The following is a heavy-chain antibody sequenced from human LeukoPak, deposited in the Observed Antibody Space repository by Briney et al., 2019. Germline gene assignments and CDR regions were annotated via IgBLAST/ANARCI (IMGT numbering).Heavy chain of an antibody. Sequence: SETLSLTCTVSGGSISSYHWSWIRQPPGKGLEWIGYIYYSGSTNYNPSLKSRVTISVDTSKNQFSLKLSSVTAADTAVYYCARAIPARGYAFDIWGQGTMVTVSS. CDR2: IYYSGST. D-gene: IGHD3-10*01. CDR3: ARAIPARGYAFDI. J-gene: IGHJ3*02. CDR1: GGSISSYH. V-gene: IGHV4-59*01.